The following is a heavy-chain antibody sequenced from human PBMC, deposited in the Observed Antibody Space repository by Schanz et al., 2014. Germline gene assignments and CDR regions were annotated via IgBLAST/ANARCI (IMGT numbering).Heavy chain of an antibody. Sequence: LVVESGGGLVQPGGSLRLSCAASGFTFRNNWMHWFRQGPGKGLSWVSRIDGEGGDTRYADSVKGRFTISRDNSKNTLYLQMNSLRTDDTAIYYCAKQMAGFSGIEGRFYFHYWGQGTLVTVSS. D-gene: IGHD5-12*01. CDR2: IDGEGGDT. V-gene: IGHV3-74*01. J-gene: IGHJ4*02. CDR1: GFTFRNNW. CDR3: AKQMAGFSGIEGRFYFHY.